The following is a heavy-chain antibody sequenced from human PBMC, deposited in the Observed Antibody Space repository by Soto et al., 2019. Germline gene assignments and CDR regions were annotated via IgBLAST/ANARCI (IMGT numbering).Heavy chain of an antibody. D-gene: IGHD3-10*01. CDR2: IKEDGSGQ. Sequence: GGSLRLSCAASGFNFSSYYMSWVRQAPGKGLEWVANIKEDGSGQFYVDPVRGRFTISRDNAMNSFYLQMNSLRADDTAVYYCARSMGWRDAFDIWGQGTVVTVSS. CDR1: GFNFSSYY. V-gene: IGHV3-7*01. J-gene: IGHJ3*02. CDR3: ARSMGWRDAFDI.